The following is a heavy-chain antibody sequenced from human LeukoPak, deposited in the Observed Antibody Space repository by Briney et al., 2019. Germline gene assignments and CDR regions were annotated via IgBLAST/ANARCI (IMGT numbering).Heavy chain of an antibody. CDR1: GYTFSDYY. V-gene: IGHV1-2*02. CDR3: VRPAYCGGDCYYYFDY. J-gene: IGHJ4*02. CDR2: INPNSGVT. D-gene: IGHD2-21*02. Sequence: GASVTVSCKASGYTFSDYYIHWVRQAPGQGLEWMGLINPNSGVTNYAQKFQGRVTMTWDTSISTAYMELSSLISDDAAVYYCVRPAYCGGDCYYYFDYWGQGTLVTVSS.